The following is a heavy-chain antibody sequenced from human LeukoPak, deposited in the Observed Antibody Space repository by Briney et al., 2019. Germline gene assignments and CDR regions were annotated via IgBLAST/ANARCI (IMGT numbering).Heavy chain of an antibody. CDR2: MNPNSGNT. CDR3: ARGTKYYDFWSGYRGFDP. J-gene: IGHJ5*02. Sequence: ASVKVSCKASGYTFTGYYMHWVRQAPGQGLEWMGWMNPNSGNTGYAQKFQGRVTITRNTSISTAYMELSSLRSEDTAVYYCARGTKYYDFWSGYRGFDPWGQGTLVTVSS. V-gene: IGHV1-8*03. D-gene: IGHD3-3*01. CDR1: GYTFTGYY.